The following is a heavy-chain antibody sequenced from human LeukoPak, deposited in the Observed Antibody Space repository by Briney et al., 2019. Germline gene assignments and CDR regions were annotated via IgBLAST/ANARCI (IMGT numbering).Heavy chain of an antibody. D-gene: IGHD2-2*01. CDR1: GASFSSSTYY. Sequence: SETLSLTCTVSGASFSSSTYYWGWIRQPPGKGLEWIGSIYYSGSTYYNPSLKSRVTMSVDTSKNQFSLKLSSVTAADTAVYYCARDLKWGSVVVPAARPHLNWFDPWGQGTLVTVSS. J-gene: IGHJ5*02. V-gene: IGHV4-39*02. CDR2: IYYSGST. CDR3: ARDLKWGSVVVPAARPHLNWFDP.